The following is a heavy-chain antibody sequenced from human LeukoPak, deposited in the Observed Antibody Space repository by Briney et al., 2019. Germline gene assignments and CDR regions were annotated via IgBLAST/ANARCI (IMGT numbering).Heavy chain of an antibody. J-gene: IGHJ4*02. CDR3: AKRGVVIRVIIVGFHKEAYYFDS. D-gene: IGHD3-3*01. CDR1: GITLSNYG. Sequence: GGSLRLSYAVSGITLSNYGMSWVRQAPGKGLECVAGISSSGGGTYYADSVKGRFTISRDNPKNTLYLQMNSLRAEDTAVYFCAKRGVVIRVIIVGFHKEAYYFDSWGQGALVTVSS. V-gene: IGHV3-23*01. CDR2: ISSSGGGT.